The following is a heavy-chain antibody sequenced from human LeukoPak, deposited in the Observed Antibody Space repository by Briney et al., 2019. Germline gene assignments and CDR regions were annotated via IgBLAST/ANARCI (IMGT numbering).Heavy chain of an antibody. J-gene: IGHJ4*02. CDR1: GFTFSSYW. V-gene: IGHV3-74*01. D-gene: IGHD3-10*01. Sequence: GGSLRLSCAASGFTFSSYWMHWVRQAPGKGLVWVSRINTDGSSTSYADSVKGRFTISRDDAKNTLYLQMNSLRAEDTAVYYCARDPLHRGVFDYWGQGTLVTVSS. CDR2: INTDGSST. CDR3: ARDPLHRGVFDY.